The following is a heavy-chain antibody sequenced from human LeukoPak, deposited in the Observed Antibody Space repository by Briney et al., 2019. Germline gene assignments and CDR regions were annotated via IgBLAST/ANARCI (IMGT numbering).Heavy chain of an antibody. Sequence: GGSLRLSCAASGFTFSSYAMNWVRQAPGKGLEWVSTISATGGSTYYADSVKGRFTISRDNSKNTLYLQMNSLRAEDTAAYYCAKATGYNSGPLDYWGQGTLVTVSS. D-gene: IGHD6-19*01. CDR2: ISATGGST. CDR1: GFTFSSYA. CDR3: AKATGYNSGPLDY. J-gene: IGHJ4*02. V-gene: IGHV3-23*01.